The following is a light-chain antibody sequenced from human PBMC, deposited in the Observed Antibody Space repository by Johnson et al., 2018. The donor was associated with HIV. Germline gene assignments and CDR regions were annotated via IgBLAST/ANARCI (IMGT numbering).Light chain of an antibody. CDR1: SSNIGNNY. J-gene: IGLJ1*01. CDR3: GTWDSSLSVTYV. CDR2: DNN. V-gene: IGLV1-51*01. Sequence: SVLTQPPSVSAAPGQKVTISCSGSSSNIGNNYVSWYQQLPGTAPKLLIYDNNKRPSGIPDRFSGSKSGTSATLGTTGLQTGDEADYYCGTWDSSLSVTYVFGTGTKVTVL.